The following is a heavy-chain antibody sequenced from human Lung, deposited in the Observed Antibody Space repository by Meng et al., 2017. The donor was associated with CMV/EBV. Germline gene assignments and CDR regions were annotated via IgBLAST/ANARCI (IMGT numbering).Heavy chain of an antibody. J-gene: IGHJ4*02. Sequence: ASXXVSXKASGYTFTDFYIHWVRLAPGQGLEWMGRINPYSGDTHFAQNFQGRVTMTRDTSISTAYMELTSLKSDDTDIYYCARDTSASVWSGYHEYWGQGALVTVSS. CDR1: GYTFTDFY. CDR3: ARDTSASVWSGYHEY. CDR2: INPYSGDT. V-gene: IGHV1-2*02. D-gene: IGHD3-3*01.